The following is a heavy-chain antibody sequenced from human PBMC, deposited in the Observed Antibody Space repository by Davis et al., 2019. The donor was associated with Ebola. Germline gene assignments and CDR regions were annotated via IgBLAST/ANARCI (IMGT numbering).Heavy chain of an antibody. CDR1: AFSVKDVW. V-gene: IGHV3-23*01. D-gene: IGHD2-2*02. Sequence: GGSLRLSCTASAFSVKDVWMGWVRQAPGKGLEWVSAVSGSGTTTAYADSVKGRFTISRDNSNNTVYLQMNSLRVEDTARYYCAKASWGPAARPLLDSWGQGTLVTVSS. J-gene: IGHJ4*02. CDR3: AKASWGPAARPLLDS. CDR2: VSGSGTTT.